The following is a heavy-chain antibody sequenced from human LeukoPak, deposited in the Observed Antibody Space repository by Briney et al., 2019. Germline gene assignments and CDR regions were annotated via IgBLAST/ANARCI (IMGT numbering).Heavy chain of an antibody. CDR1: GFTFSSYG. Sequence: GGSLRLSCAASGFTFSSYGMHWVRQAPGKGLEWVAVIWYDGSNKYYADSVKGRFTISRDNSKNTLYLQMNSLRAEDMALYYCAKDSSSSSFIYFQHWGQGTLVTVSS. CDR2: IWYDGSNK. V-gene: IGHV3-30*02. D-gene: IGHD6-6*01. CDR3: AKDSSSSSFIYFQH. J-gene: IGHJ1*01.